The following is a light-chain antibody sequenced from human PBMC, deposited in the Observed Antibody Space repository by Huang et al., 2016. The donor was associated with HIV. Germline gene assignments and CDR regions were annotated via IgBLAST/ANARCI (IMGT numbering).Light chain of an antibody. V-gene: IGKV3-15*01. CDR2: GAS. CDR3: QQYDNWPPT. CDR1: QSVSSN. J-gene: IGKJ1*01. Sequence: EIVMTQSAATLSVSPGERATRSCRASQSVSSNLAWYQQKPGQAPRLLIFGASTRATGVPARFSGSGSRTEFTLIISSLQSEDFAVYYCQQYDNWPPTFGQGTKVKIK.